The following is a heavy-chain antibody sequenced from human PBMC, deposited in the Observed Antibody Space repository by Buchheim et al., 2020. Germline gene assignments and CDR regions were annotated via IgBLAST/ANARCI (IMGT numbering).Heavy chain of an antibody. Sequence: EVQLVESGGGLVQPGGSLRLSCGVSGFTFSSYWMHWVRQAPGKGLVWVSRINSDGSSTSYADSVKGRFTISRVNAKNTLYLQMSNLRAGDTAVYYCGYGGRVAPNWFDPCGQRTL. J-gene: IGHJ5*02. V-gene: IGHV3-74*01. CDR3: GYGGRVAPNWFDP. D-gene: IGHD6-13*01. CDR1: GFTFSSYW. CDR2: INSDGSST.